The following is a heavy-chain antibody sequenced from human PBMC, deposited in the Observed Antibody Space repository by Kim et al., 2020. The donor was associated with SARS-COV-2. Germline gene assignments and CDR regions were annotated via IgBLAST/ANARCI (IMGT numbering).Heavy chain of an antibody. V-gene: IGHV3-33*01. D-gene: IGHD6-13*01. J-gene: IGHJ6*02. Sequence: GGSLRLSCAASGFTFSSYGMHWVRHAPGKGLEWVAVIWYDGSNKYYADSVKGRFTISRDNSKNTLYLQMNSLRAEDTAVYYCARDSIHAAAGTFYYYGMDVWGQGTTVTVSS. CDR1: GFTFSSYG. CDR2: IWYDGSNK. CDR3: ARDSIHAAAGTFYYYGMDV.